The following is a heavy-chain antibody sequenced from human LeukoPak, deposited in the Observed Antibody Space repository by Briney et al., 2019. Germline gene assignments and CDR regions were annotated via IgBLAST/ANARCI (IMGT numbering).Heavy chain of an antibody. CDR1: GFTFSSYA. V-gene: IGHV3-23*01. CDR2: ISGSGGST. D-gene: IGHD3-22*01. CDR3: AKGPYYYDSSGYYYMVRYFDY. J-gene: IGHJ4*02. Sequence: GRSLRLSCAASGFTFSSYAMSWVRLAPGEGLEWVSSISGSGGSTYYADSVKGRFTISRDNSKNTLYQQMNSLRAEDTAVYYCAKGPYYYDSSGYYYMVRYFDYWGQGTLVTVSS.